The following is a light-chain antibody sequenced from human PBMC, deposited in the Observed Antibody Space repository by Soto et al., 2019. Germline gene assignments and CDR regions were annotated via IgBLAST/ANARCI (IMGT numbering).Light chain of an antibody. Sequence: QSVLTQPPSVSGAPGQRVTISCTGSSSNIGAGYDVHWYQQLPGTAPKLLIYGNSNRPSGVPDRFSGSKSGTSASLAITGLQAEDEPDYYCQSYDSSLSALFGGGTKPTVL. CDR1: SSNIGAGYD. J-gene: IGLJ3*02. CDR3: QSYDSSLSAL. CDR2: GNS. V-gene: IGLV1-40*01.